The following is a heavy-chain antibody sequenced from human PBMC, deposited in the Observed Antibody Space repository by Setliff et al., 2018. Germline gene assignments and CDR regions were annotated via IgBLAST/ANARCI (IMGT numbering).Heavy chain of an antibody. V-gene: IGHV4-4*02. J-gene: IGHJ4*02. CDR1: GDSISNDYW. CDR3: ARGVRTGHLDS. Sequence: SETLSLTCAVSGDSISNDYWWSWVRQPPERELEWIGEINQSGTTNYNPPFKGRATISVXNSKNQVSLNLNSVTVADTAVYFCARGVRTGHLDSWGQGTLVTVSS. CDR2: INQSGTT. D-gene: IGHD1-1*01.